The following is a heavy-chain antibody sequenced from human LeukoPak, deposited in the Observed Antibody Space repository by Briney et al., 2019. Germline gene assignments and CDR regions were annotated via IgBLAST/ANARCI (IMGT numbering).Heavy chain of an antibody. CDR3: ARTLDDSSGYRDAFDI. CDR1: GGTFSSYA. CDR2: ISAYNGNT. D-gene: IGHD3-22*01. J-gene: IGHJ3*02. V-gene: IGHV1-18*01. Sequence: ASVKVSCKASGGTFSSYAISWVRQAPGQGLEWMGWISAYNGNTNYAQKLQGRVTMTTDTSTSTAYMELRSLRSDDTAVYYCARTLDDSSGYRDAFDIWGQGTMVTVSS.